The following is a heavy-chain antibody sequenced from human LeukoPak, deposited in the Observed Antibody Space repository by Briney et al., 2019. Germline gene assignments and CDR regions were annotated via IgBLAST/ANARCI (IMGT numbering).Heavy chain of an antibody. D-gene: IGHD1-26*01. CDR2: INTNTGNP. CDR1: GYSFTLYA. Sequence: ASVKVSCKASGYSFTLYAMNCVRQAPGQGLEWMGWINTNTGNPTYAQGFTGRFVFSLDTSVSTAYLQITSLKAEDTAVYYCARRPVGQINVAFDIWGQGTMVTVSS. CDR3: ARRPVGQINVAFDI. J-gene: IGHJ3*02. V-gene: IGHV7-4-1*02.